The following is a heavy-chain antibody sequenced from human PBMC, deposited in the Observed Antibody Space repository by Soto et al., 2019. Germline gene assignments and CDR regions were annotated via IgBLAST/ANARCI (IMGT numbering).Heavy chain of an antibody. CDR1: GFTFSSYW. V-gene: IGHV3-7*01. J-gene: IGHJ4*02. Sequence: GGSLRLSCAASGFTFSSYWMSWVRQAPGKGLEWVANIKQDGSEKYYVDSVKGRFTISRDNAKNSLYLQMNSLRAEDTAVYYCAKGEYYYDSSGEDFDYWGQGTLVAVSS. D-gene: IGHD3-22*01. CDR3: AKGEYYYDSSGEDFDY. CDR2: IKQDGSEK.